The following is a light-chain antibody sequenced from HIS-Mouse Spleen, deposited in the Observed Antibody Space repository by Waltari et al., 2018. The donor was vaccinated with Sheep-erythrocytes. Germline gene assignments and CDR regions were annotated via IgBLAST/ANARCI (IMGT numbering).Light chain of an antibody. CDR2: EVS. Sequence: QSALTQPPSASGSPGQSVTISCTGTSSDVGGYNYGSWYQQHPGKAPKLMICEVSKLPSAVPDRFAGSKSGNTASLTVSGLQAEDEADYYCSSYAGSNNWVFGGGTK. CDR3: SSYAGSNNWV. V-gene: IGLV2-8*01. CDR1: SSDVGGYNY. J-gene: IGLJ3*02.